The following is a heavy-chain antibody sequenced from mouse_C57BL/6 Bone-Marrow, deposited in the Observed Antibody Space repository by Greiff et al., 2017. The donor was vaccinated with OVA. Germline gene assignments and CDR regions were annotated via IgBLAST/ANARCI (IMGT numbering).Heavy chain of an antibody. CDR2: ISYDGSN. CDR3: ARVGLFGFDY. D-gene: IGHD1-1*01. CDR1: GYSITSGYY. J-gene: IGHJ2*01. V-gene: IGHV3-6*01. Sequence: ESGPGLVKPSQSLSLTCSVTGYSITSGYYWNWIRQFPGNKLEWMGYISYDGSNNYNPSLKNRISITRDTSKNQFFLKLNSVTTEDTATYYCARVGLFGFDYWGQGTTLTVSS.